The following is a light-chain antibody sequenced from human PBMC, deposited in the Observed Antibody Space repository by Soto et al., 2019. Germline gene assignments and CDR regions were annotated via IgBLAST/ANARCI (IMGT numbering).Light chain of an antibody. CDR1: QSVSSY. V-gene: IGKV3-11*01. J-gene: IGKJ1*01. CDR2: DAS. CDR3: QQYGSSGT. Sequence: ELVLTQSPATLSLSPGARATLSCRASQSVSSYLAWYQQKPGPAPSLLIYDASNRATGIPARFIVIGSGTEFTLSLSRMEPEDSAVDDCQQYGSSGTFGQGTKVEIK.